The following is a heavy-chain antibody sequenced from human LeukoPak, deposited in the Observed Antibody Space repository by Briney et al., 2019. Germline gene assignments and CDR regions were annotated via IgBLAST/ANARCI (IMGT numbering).Heavy chain of an antibody. CDR3: ARGGPRADDFWSGSTNWFDP. J-gene: IGHJ5*02. Sequence: SETLSLTCTVSGGSISSSSYYWGWIRQPPGKGLEWIGSIYYSGSTYYNPSLKSRVTISVDTSKNQFSLKLSSVTAADTAVYYCARGGPRADDFWSGSTNWFDPWGQGTLVTVSS. CDR1: GGSISSSSYY. V-gene: IGHV4-39*01. D-gene: IGHD3-3*01. CDR2: IYYSGST.